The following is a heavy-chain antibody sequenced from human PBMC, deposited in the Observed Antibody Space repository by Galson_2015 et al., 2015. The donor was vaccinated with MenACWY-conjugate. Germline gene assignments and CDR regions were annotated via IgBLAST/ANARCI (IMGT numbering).Heavy chain of an antibody. CDR3: ARLTGGRFDL. D-gene: IGHD7-27*01. CDR2: MNPKSGST. J-gene: IGHJ4*02. CDR1: GYTFTFQD. V-gene: IGHV1-8*01. Sequence: SVKVSCKASGYTFTFQDMSWVRQVAGQGLECLGWMNPKSGSTGYAQKFQGRVTMTRNTSITTTYLELSSLNSEDTAVYFCARLTGGRFDLWGQGTLVTVSS.